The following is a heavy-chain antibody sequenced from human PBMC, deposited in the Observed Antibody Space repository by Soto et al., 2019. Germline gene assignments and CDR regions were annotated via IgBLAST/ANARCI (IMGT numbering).Heavy chain of an antibody. V-gene: IGHV4-39*01. D-gene: IGHD2-15*01. CDR1: GGSISSSSYY. CDR3: ARRGYCSGGSCYPKYYYYYGMDV. CDR2: IYYSGST. Sequence: PSETLSLTCTVSGGSISSSSYYWGWIRQPPGKGLEWIGSIYYSGSTYYNPSLKSRVTISVDTSKNQFSLKLSSVTAADTAVYYCARRGYCSGGSCYPKYYYYYGMDVWGPGTTLTVSS. J-gene: IGHJ6*02.